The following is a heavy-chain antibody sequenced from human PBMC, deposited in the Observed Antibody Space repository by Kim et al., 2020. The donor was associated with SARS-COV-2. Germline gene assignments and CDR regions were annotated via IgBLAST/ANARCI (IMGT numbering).Heavy chain of an antibody. CDR3: ASHSHPNSSSWIYYYYGMDV. D-gene: IGHD6-13*01. CDR1: GYTFTGYY. J-gene: IGHJ6*02. CDR2: INPNSGGT. Sequence: ASVKVSCKASGYTFTGYYMHWVRQAPGQGLEWMGRINPNSGGTNYAQKFQGRVTMTRDTSISTAYMELSRLRSDDTAMYYCASHSHPNSSSWIYYYYGMDVWGQGTTVTVSS. V-gene: IGHV1-2*06.